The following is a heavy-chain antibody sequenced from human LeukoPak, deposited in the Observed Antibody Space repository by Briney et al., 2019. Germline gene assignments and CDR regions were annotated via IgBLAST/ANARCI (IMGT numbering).Heavy chain of an antibody. D-gene: IGHD5-24*01. CDR3: ARDIMATTSDS. Sequence: ASVKVSCTASGYTFTSYAMNWVRQAPGQGLEWMGWINTNTGNPTYAQGFTGRFVFSLDTSVSTAFLQISSLKAEDTAVYYCARDIMATTSDSWGQGTLVTVSS. J-gene: IGHJ4*02. CDR2: INTNTGNP. V-gene: IGHV7-4-1*02. CDR1: GYTFTSYA.